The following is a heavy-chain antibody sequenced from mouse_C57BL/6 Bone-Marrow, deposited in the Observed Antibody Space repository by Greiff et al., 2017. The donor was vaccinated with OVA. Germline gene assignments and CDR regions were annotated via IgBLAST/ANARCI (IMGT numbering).Heavy chain of an antibody. CDR2: IDPSDSET. Sequence: VKLQQPGAELVRPGSSVKLSCKASGYTFTSYWMHWVKQRPIQGLEWIGNIDPSDSETHYNQKFKDKATLTVDKSSSTAYMQLSSLTSEDSAVYYCARSYYDYDEGYAMDYWGQGTSVTVSS. CDR1: GYTFTSYW. CDR3: ARSYYDYDEGYAMDY. D-gene: IGHD2-4*01. V-gene: IGHV1-52*01. J-gene: IGHJ4*01.